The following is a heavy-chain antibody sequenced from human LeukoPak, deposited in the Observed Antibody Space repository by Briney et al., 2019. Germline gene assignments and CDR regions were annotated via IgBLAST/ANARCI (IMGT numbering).Heavy chain of an antibody. V-gene: IGHV1-3*01. CDR1: GYTFTSYA. CDR2: ISAGNGNT. CDR3: ARTYYDYVWGSYRAAFDP. Sequence: ASVTVSCTASGYTFTSYAMHWVRQAPGQRLEWMGWISAGNGNTKYSQKFQGRVTITRDTSASTAYMELSSLRSEDTAVYYCARTYYDYVWGSYRAAFDPWGQGTLVTVSS. D-gene: IGHD3-16*02. J-gene: IGHJ5*02.